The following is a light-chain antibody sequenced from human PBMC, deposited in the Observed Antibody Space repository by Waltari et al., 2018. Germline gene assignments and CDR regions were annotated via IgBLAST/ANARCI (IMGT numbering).Light chain of an antibody. CDR2: SNN. Sequence: QSVLTQPPSASGTPGQRVTISCSGSSSNIGSNTVKWYQQLPGTAPKLLIYSNNQRPSGVPDRFSGSKSGTSASLAISGLQSEDEADYYCAAWDDSLNVVVFGGGTKLTVL. V-gene: IGLV1-44*01. CDR1: SSNIGSNT. CDR3: AAWDDSLNVVV. J-gene: IGLJ2*01.